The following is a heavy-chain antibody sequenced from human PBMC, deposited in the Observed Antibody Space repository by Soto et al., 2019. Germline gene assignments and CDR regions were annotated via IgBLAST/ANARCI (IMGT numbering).Heavy chain of an antibody. CDR3: ARMGGDYGGNSYYFDY. CDR1: GYTFTGYY. J-gene: IGHJ4*02. CDR2: INPNSGGT. D-gene: IGHD4-17*01. Sequence: ASVKVSCKASGYTFTGYYMHWVRQAPGQGLEWMGWINPNSGGTNYAQKFQGWVTMTRDTSISTAYMELSRLRSDDTAVYYCARMGGDYGGNSYYFDYWGQGTLVTVSS. V-gene: IGHV1-2*04.